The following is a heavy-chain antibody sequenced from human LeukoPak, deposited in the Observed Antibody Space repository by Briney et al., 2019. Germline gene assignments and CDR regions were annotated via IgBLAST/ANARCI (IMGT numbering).Heavy chain of an antibody. CDR2: IKQGGSEK. Sequence: PGGSLRLSCAASGFTFSSYWMSWVRQAPGKGLEWVANIKQGGSEKYYVDSVKGRFTISRDNAKNSLYLQMNSLRAEDTAVYYCAREAGDYESYYYYYMDVWGKGTTVTISS. CDR3: AREAGDYESYYYYYMDV. J-gene: IGHJ6*03. D-gene: IGHD4-17*01. V-gene: IGHV3-7*01. CDR1: GFTFSSYW.